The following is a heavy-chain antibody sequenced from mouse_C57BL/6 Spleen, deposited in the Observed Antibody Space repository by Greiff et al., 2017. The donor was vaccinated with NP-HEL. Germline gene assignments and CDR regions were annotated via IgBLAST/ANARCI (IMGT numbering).Heavy chain of an antibody. V-gene: IGHV1-76*01. CDR3: ARKGYDALDY. CDR1: GYTFTDYY. CDR2: IYPGSGNT. J-gene: IGHJ2*01. D-gene: IGHD2-2*01. Sequence: QVQLQQSGAELVRPGASVKLSCKASGYTFTDYYINWVKQRPGQGLEWIARIYPGSGNTYYNEKFKGKATLTAEKSSSTAYMQLSSLTSEDSAVYFCARKGYDALDYWGQGTTLTVSS.